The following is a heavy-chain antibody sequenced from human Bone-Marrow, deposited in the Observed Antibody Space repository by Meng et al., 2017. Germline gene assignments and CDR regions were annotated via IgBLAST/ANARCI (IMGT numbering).Heavy chain of an antibody. J-gene: IGHJ4*02. CDR1: GGSISSGGYY. Sequence: QVRLQESGPGRVKPSQTLSLTCTVSGGSISSGGYYWSWIRQHPGKGLEWIGYIYYSGSTYYNPSLKSRVTISVDTSKNQFSLKLSSVTAADTAVYYCARLAAAGQLDYWGQGTLVTVSS. D-gene: IGHD6-13*01. CDR2: IYYSGST. CDR3: ARLAAAGQLDY. V-gene: IGHV4-31*03.